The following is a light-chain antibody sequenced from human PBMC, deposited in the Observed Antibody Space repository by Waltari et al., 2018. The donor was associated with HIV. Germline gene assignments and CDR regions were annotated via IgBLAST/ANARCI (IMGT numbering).Light chain of an antibody. J-gene: IGLJ1*01. CDR1: SSNIARTY. Sequence: QSLLTQPPSASGTPGQRVTISCSGSSSNIARTYVYWYQHLPGTPPKLLIYRNNQRPSGVPDRFSGSKSGTSASLAISGLRSEDEADYYCATWNDSLSGYVFGTGTKVTV. CDR2: RNN. V-gene: IGLV1-47*01. CDR3: ATWNDSLSGYV.